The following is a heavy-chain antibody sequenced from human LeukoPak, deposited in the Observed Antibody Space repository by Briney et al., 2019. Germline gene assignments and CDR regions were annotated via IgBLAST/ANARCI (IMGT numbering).Heavy chain of an antibody. D-gene: IGHD3-10*01. CDR3: AKEVRESAWFYFDY. CDR2: ISGNGGST. Sequence: PGGSLRLSCAASGFTFSSYSMSWVRQAPGKGLEWVSSISGNGGSTYYAESVTGRFTISRDNSKNTVYLQMNSLRADDTAVYFCAKEVRESAWFYFDYWGQGALVTVAS. CDR1: GFTFSSYS. V-gene: IGHV3-23*01. J-gene: IGHJ4*02.